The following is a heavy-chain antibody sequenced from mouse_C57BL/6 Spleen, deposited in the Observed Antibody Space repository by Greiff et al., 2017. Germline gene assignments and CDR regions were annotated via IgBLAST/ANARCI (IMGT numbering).Heavy chain of an antibody. CDR1: GYTFTSYT. Sequence: QVQLQQSGAELARPGASVKMSCKASGYTFTSYTMHWVKQRPGQGLEWIGYINPSSGYTKYNQKFKYKATLTAEKSSSTAYMQLSSLTSEDSAVYYCARERANWDIFDYWGQGTTLTVSS. J-gene: IGHJ2*01. CDR3: ARERANWDIFDY. D-gene: IGHD4-1*01. V-gene: IGHV1-4*01. CDR2: INPSSGYT.